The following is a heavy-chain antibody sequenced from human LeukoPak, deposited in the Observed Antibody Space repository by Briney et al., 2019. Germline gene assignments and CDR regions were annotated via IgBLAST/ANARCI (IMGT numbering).Heavy chain of an antibody. D-gene: IGHD6-19*01. V-gene: IGHV3-23*01. J-gene: IGHJ4*02. CDR3: AKLKQWQPQRYFEY. CDR2: FSGTSTN. CDR1: GFTFSSYA. Sequence: PGGSLRLSCAASGFTFSSYAMSWVRQAPGKGLEWVSTFSGTSTNSYADAVKGRVTISRDNSKNTLYLQMNSLRAEDTAVYYCAKLKQWQPQRYFEYWGQGALVTVAS.